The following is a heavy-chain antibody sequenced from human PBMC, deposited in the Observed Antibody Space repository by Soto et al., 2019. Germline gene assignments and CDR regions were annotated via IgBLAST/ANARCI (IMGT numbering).Heavy chain of an antibody. V-gene: IGHV3-48*02. CDR3: ARENDDCWSGYYKGELDY. CDR2: ISSSTSTI. Sequence: EVQLVESGGGLVQPGGALRLSCAASGFTFSSYSMNWVRQAPGKGLECVSYISSSTSTIYYADSVKGRFTIYRDNAKNSLYLQMNSLRDEDTAVYYCARENDDCWSGYYKGELDYGAQGTLVTVSS. D-gene: IGHD3-3*01. CDR1: GFTFSSYS. J-gene: IGHJ4*02.